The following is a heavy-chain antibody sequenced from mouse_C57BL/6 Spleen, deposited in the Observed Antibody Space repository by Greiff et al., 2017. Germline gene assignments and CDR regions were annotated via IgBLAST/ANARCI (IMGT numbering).Heavy chain of an antibody. J-gene: IGHJ2*01. CDR2: INPNYGTT. D-gene: IGHD1-1*01. CDR3: AIYYYGSSYYFDY. Sequence: VQLQQSGPELVKPGASVKISCKASGYSFTDYNMNWVKQSNGKSLEWIGVINPNYGTTSYNQKFKGKATLTVDQYSSTAYMQLNSLTSEDSAVYYCAIYYYGSSYYFDYWGQGTTLTVSS. V-gene: IGHV1-39*01. CDR1: GYSFTDYN.